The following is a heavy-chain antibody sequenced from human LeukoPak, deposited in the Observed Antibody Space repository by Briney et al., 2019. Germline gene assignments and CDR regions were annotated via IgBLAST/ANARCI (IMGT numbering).Heavy chain of an antibody. CDR3: PKGGPRDYYGTDV. CDR2: ISGSGGST. V-gene: IGHV3-23*01. Sequence: PGGSLRLSCAASGFTFRSYAMSWVRQAPGKGLEWVSAISGSGGSTYYADSVKGRFTISRDNPKSTLYLQMNSLRAEDTAVYYCPKGGPRDYYGTDVWGQGTTVTVSS. CDR1: GFTFRSYA. J-gene: IGHJ6*02.